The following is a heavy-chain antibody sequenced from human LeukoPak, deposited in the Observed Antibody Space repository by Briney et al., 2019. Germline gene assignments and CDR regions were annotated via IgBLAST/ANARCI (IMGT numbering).Heavy chain of an antibody. CDR3: ARYSREAPYDSSGYYYFDY. D-gene: IGHD3-22*01. J-gene: IGHJ4*02. V-gene: IGHV4-59*01. CDR2: IYYSGST. Sequence: PSETLSLTCTVSGGSISSYYWSWIRQPPGKGLEWIGYIYYSGSTNYNPSLKSRVTISVDTSKNQFSLKLSSVTAADTAVYYCARYSREAPYDSSGYYYFDYWGQGTLVTVSS. CDR1: GGSISSYY.